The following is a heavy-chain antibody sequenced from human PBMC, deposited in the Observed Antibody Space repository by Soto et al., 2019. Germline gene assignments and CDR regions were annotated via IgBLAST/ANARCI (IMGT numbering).Heavy chain of an antibody. V-gene: IGHV1-69*12. Sequence: QVQLVQSGAEVKKPGSSVKVSCKASGGTFSSYAISWVRQAPGQGLEWMGGIIPIFGTANYAQKSQGRVTISADXSXTXAXXELSSLRSEDTAVYYCARVDTPDTSCYGCPKLLSYWGQGTLVTVSS. CDR3: ARVDTPDTSCYGCPKLLSY. CDR2: IIPIFGTA. J-gene: IGHJ4*02. CDR1: GGTFSSYA. D-gene: IGHD2-2*01.